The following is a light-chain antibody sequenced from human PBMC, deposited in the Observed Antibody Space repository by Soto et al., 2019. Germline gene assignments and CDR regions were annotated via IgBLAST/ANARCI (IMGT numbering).Light chain of an antibody. CDR3: QQYGTSPMYT. J-gene: IGKJ2*01. Sequence: EIVLAQTPGTLSLSPGERVTLSCRASQIVSTTYLAWYQQKPGQAPRLLIYGSSSRAPGIPDRFSGSGSGTDFTLTISRLEPEDFAVYYCQQYGTSPMYTFGQGTNLEI. CDR2: GSS. V-gene: IGKV3-20*01. CDR1: QIVSTTY.